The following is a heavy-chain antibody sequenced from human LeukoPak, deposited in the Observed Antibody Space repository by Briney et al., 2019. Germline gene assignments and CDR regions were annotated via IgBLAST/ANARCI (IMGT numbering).Heavy chain of an antibody. Sequence: SETLSLTCTVSGGSISSYYWSWIRQPPGKGLEWIGYIYYSGSTNYNPSLKSRVTLSVDTSQNQFSLKLSSVTAADTAVYYCARGGYSYGFDNFDFWGQGTLVPVSS. D-gene: IGHD5-18*01. V-gene: IGHV4-59*01. CDR2: IYYSGST. CDR1: GGSISSYY. J-gene: IGHJ4*02. CDR3: ARGGYSYGFDNFDF.